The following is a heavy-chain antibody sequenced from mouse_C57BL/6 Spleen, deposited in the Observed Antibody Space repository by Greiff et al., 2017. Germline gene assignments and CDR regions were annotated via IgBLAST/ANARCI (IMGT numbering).Heavy chain of an antibody. V-gene: IGHV1-82*01. J-gene: IGHJ4*01. CDR3: ARCAIDDSYEGYYAMDY. D-gene: IGHD2-12*01. Sequence: QVQLKQSGPELVKPGASVKISCKASGYAFSSSWMHWVKQRPGKGLEWIGRIYPGDGDTNYNGKFKGKATLTADKSSSTAYMQLSSLTSEDSAVYFCARCAIDDSYEGYYAMDYWGQGTSVTVSS. CDR1: GYAFSSSW. CDR2: IYPGDGDT.